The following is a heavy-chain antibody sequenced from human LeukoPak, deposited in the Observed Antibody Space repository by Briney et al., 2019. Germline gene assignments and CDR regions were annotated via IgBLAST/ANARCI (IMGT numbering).Heavy chain of an antibody. CDR2: INPSGGST. CDR3: ARGFRITMVRGVPFDY. Sequence: ASVKVSCKASGYTFTSYYMHWVRQAPGQGLERMGIINPSGGSTRYAQKFQGRVTMTRDTSTSTVYMELSSLRSEDTAVYYCARGFRITMVRGVPFDYWGQGTLVTVSS. D-gene: IGHD3-10*01. J-gene: IGHJ4*02. CDR1: GYTFTSYY. V-gene: IGHV1-46*01.